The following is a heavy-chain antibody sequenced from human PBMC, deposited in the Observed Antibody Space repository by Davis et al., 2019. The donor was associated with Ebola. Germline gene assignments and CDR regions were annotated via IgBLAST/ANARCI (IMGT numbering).Heavy chain of an antibody. D-gene: IGHD5-12*01. CDR1: GFTFINYW. Sequence: HTGGSLRLSCAASGFTFINYWMHWVRQAPGKGLEWVSRANSDGSTTGYGDSVKGRFTISRDNSKNTLYLQMNSLRGEDTAVYFCATDYDSSSWGQGTMVTVSS. V-gene: IGHV3-74*01. CDR2: ANSDGSTT. J-gene: IGHJ3*01. CDR3: ATDYDSSS.